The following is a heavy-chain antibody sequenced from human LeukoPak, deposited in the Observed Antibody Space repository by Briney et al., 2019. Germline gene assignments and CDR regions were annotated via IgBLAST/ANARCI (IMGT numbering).Heavy chain of an antibody. D-gene: IGHD2-2*02. CDR1: GYTFTSYG. V-gene: IGHV1-18*01. CDR2: ISAYNGNT. J-gene: IGHJ4*02. Sequence: ASVKVSCKASGYTFTSYGISWVRQAPGPGLEWMGWISAYNGNTNYAQKLQGRVTMTTDTSTSTAYMELRSLRSDDTAVYYCARDLERYCSSTSCYIGYWGQGTLVTVSS. CDR3: ARDLERYCSSTSCYIGY.